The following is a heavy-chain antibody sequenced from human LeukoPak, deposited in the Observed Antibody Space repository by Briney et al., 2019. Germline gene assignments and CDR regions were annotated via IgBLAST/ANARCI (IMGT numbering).Heavy chain of an antibody. CDR3: AREGCSSTSCPRGEYYFDY. Sequence: PGGSLRLSCAASGFTFSSYGMHWVRQAPGKGLEWVAVIWYDGSNKYYADSVKGRFTISRDNSKNTLYLQMNSLRAEDTAVYYCAREGCSSTSCPRGEYYFDYWGQGTLVTVSS. CDR2: IWYDGSNK. CDR1: GFTFSSYG. V-gene: IGHV3-33*08. D-gene: IGHD2-2*01. J-gene: IGHJ4*02.